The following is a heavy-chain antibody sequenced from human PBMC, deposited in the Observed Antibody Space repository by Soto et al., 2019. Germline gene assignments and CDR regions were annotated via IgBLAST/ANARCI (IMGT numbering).Heavy chain of an antibody. D-gene: IGHD2-2*02. V-gene: IGHV3-23*01. CDR3: AREDIVVVPAAIRPPKH. CDR1: GFTFSDYA. J-gene: IGHJ4*02. Sequence: PGGSLRLSCAASGFTFSDYAMTWVRQAPGKGLEWVSAISVSGGNTYYADSVKGRFTISRDNSKNTLYLQMNSLRAEDTAVYYCAREDIVVVPAAIRPPKHWGQGTLVTVSS. CDR2: ISVSGGNT.